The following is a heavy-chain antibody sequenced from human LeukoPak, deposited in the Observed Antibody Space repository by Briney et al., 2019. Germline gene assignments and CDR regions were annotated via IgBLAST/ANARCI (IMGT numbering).Heavy chain of an antibody. D-gene: IGHD6-13*01. CDR1: GGSISSYY. V-gene: IGHV4-59*08. CDR3: ARRWSSSWYGRGANWFDP. J-gene: IGHJ5*02. Sequence: PSETLSLTCTVSGGSISSYYWSWIRQPPGKGLEWIGYIYYSGSTNYNPSLKSRVTISVDTSKNQFSLTLSSVTAADTAVYYCARRWSSSWYGRGANWFDPWGQGTLVTVSS. CDR2: IYYSGST.